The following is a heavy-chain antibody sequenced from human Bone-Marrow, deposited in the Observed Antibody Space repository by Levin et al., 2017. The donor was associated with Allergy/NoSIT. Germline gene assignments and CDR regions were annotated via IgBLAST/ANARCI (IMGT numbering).Heavy chain of an antibody. Sequence: GGSLRLSCAASGFTFSSFGMHWVRQAPGQGLEWVALISYDGKNKYYGRSVRGRFTISRDNSNNTLYLQINSLRAQDTAVYYCARDRSGYDTSDTRRLLGRGLGDWGQGTLVTVSS. CDR3: ARDRSGYDTSDTRRLLGRGLGD. CDR2: ISYDGKNK. CDR1: GFTFSSFG. V-gene: IGHV3-30*03. J-gene: IGHJ4*02. D-gene: IGHD3-16*01.